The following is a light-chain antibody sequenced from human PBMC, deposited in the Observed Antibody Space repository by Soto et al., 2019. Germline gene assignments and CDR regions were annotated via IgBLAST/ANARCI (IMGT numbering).Light chain of an antibody. CDR1: SSDVGGYNY. CDR2: EVS. J-gene: IGLJ1*01. V-gene: IGLV2-8*01. CDR3: NSYGGSSLMV. Sequence: QSALTQPPSASGSPGQSVTISCTGTSSDVGGYNYVSWYQQHPAKAPKLMIYEVSKRPSGVPDRFSGSKSGNTASLTVSGLQAEDEADYYCNSYGGSSLMVFGSGTKLTVL.